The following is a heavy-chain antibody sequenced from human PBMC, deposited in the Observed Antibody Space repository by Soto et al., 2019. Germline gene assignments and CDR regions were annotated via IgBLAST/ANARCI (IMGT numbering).Heavy chain of an antibody. D-gene: IGHD4-17*01. J-gene: IGHJ3*02. CDR3: ARYEPLDGDSRAFDI. Sequence: ASVKVSCKASGYTFTSNGISWVRQAPGQGLEWMGWISAYNGNTNYAQKLQGRVTMTTDTSTSTAYMELRSLRSDDTAVYYCARYEPLDGDSRAFDIWGQGTMVTVSS. CDR2: ISAYNGNT. V-gene: IGHV1-18*01. CDR1: GYTFTSNG.